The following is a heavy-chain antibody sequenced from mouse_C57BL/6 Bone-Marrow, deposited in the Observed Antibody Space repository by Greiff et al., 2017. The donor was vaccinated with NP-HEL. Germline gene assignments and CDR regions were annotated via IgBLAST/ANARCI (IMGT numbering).Heavy chain of an antibody. D-gene: IGHD1-2*01. Sequence: EVKLMESGGGLVKPGGSLKLSCAASGFTFSSYAMSWVRQTPEKRLEWVATISDGGSFTYYPDNVKGRFTISRDNAKNNLYLQMSHLKSEDTAMYYCARHYYGDFDVWGTGTTVTVSS. CDR3: ARHYYGDFDV. CDR2: ISDGGSFT. J-gene: IGHJ1*03. V-gene: IGHV5-4*03. CDR1: GFTFSSYA.